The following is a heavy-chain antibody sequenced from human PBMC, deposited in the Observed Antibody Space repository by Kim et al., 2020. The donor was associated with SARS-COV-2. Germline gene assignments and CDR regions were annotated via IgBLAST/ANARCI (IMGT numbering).Heavy chain of an antibody. D-gene: IGHD6-19*01. CDR1: GFTFSSYD. CDR2: IGTAGDT. J-gene: IGHJ6*02. V-gene: IGHV3-13*01. Sequence: GGSLRLSCAASGFTFSSYDMHWVRQATGKGLEWASTIGTAGDTYYPGSVKGRFTISRENAKNSLYLQMNSLRAGDTAVYYCARAPARIAVAGYYFYYGMDVWGQGTTVTVSS. CDR3: ARAPARIAVAGYYFYYGMDV.